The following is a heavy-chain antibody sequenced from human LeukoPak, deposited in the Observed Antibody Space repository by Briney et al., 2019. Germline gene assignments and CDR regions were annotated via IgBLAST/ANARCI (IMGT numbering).Heavy chain of an antibody. J-gene: IGHJ4*02. D-gene: IGHD5-12*01. CDR2: IYYSGST. Sequence: TLSLTCTVSGGSISSGGYYWSWIRQHPGKGLEWIGYIYYSGSTYYNPSLKSRVTISVDTSKNQFSLKLSSVTAADTVVYYCARRDIVATITDYWGQGTLVTVSS. CDR3: ARRDIVATITDY. V-gene: IGHV4-31*03. CDR1: GGSISSGGYY.